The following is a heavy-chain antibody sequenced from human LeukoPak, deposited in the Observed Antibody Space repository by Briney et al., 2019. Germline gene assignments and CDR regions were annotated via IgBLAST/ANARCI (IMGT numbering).Heavy chain of an antibody. Sequence: VSGPTLVKPTQTLTLTCTFSGFSLSTSGMCVSWIRQPPGKALEWLARIDWDDDKYYSTSLKTRLTISKDTSKNQVVLTMTNMDPVDTATYYCARIQGIAAAGSPFDPWGQGTLVTVSS. CDR3: ARIQGIAAAGSPFDP. CDR2: IDWDDDK. V-gene: IGHV2-70*11. J-gene: IGHJ5*02. CDR1: GFSLSTSGMC. D-gene: IGHD6-13*01.